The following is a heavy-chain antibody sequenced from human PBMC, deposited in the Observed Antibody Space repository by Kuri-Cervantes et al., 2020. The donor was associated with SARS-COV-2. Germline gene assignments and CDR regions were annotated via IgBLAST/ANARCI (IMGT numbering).Heavy chain of an antibody. J-gene: IGHJ1*01. CDR1: GLTFSSYA. CDR2: ISYDGSNK. CDR3: ASGYSGSYSYFQH. V-gene: IGHV3-30*04. Sequence: GESLKISCAASGLTFSSYAMHWVRQAPGKGLDWVAVISYDGSNKYYADSVKGRFTISRDNSKNPLYLQINSLRAEDTAVYYCASGYSGSYSYFQHWGQGTLVTVSS. D-gene: IGHD1-26*01.